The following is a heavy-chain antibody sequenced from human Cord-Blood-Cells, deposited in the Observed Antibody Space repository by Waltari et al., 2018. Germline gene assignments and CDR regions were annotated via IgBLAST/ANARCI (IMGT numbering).Heavy chain of an antibody. CDR2: INPNSGGT. V-gene: IGHV1-2*04. CDR3: ARGDSPAEYSFDY. CDR1: GYTFTGYY. Sequence: QVQLVESGAEVKKPGASVKVSCKASGYTFTGYYMHWVRQAPGQGLEWMGWINPNSGGTNYAQKFQGWVTMTRDTSISTAYMELSRLRSDDTTVYYCARGDSPAEYSFDYWGQGTLVTVSS. D-gene: IGHD6-6*01. J-gene: IGHJ4*02.